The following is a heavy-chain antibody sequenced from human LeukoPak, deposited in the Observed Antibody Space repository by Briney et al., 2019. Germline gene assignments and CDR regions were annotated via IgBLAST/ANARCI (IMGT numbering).Heavy chain of an antibody. CDR3: AKDRHTVTVDAFDI. CDR2: ISGSGSGGST. D-gene: IGHD4-17*01. CDR1: GFTFSSSA. V-gene: IGHV3-23*01. Sequence: GGSLRLSCAASGFTFSSSAMNWVRQAPGKGLEWVSSISGSGSGGSTYYADSVKGRFTISRDNSKNTLYLQMNSLRAEDTAVYYCAKDRHTVTVDAFDIWGQGTMVTVSS. J-gene: IGHJ3*02.